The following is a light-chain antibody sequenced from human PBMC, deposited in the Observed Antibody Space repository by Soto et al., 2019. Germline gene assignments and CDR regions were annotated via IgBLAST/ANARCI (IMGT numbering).Light chain of an antibody. CDR2: DVS. Sequence: QSALTQPASVSGSPGQSITISCTGTSSDIGGYNYVSWYQQLPGKVPKLIIYDVSNRPSGVSDCFSGSKSGNAASLTISGLQAEDEADYYCSSSTSTRPLYVFGTGTKLTVL. J-gene: IGLJ1*01. CDR3: SSSTSTRPLYV. V-gene: IGLV2-14*03. CDR1: SSDIGGYNY.